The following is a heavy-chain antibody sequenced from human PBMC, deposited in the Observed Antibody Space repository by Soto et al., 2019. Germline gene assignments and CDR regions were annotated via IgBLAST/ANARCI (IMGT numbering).Heavy chain of an antibody. V-gene: IGHV3-7*01. CDR3: GTDQWGGAFDI. J-gene: IGHJ3*02. Sequence: GTLRLSCVASVFTLSTYWMAWVRQTPGKGLEFVANIRPDGNEINYVDAVKGRFTISRDNAKNSLFLQMNSLRHDDTAVYYCGTDQWGGAFDIGGQGTTVTVSS. CDR1: VFTLSTYW. CDR2: IRPDGNEI. D-gene: IGHD3-10*01.